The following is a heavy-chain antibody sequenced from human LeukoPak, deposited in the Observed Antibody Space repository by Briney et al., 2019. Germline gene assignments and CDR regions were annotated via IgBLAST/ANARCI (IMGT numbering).Heavy chain of an antibody. CDR3: ARVFYYYYGMDV. CDR1: GGSFSGYY. V-gene: IGHV4-34*01. Sequence: SETLSLTCAVYGGSFSGYYWSWIRQLPGKGLEWIGEINHSGSTNYNPSLKSRVTISVDTSKNQFSLKLSSVTAADTAVYYCARVFYYYYGMDVWGQGTTVTVSS. CDR2: INHSGST. J-gene: IGHJ6*02.